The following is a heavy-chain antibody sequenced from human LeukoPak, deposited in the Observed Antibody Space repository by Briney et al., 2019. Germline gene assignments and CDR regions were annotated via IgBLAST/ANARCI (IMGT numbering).Heavy chain of an antibody. Sequence: SQTLSLTCAISGDSVSTNSAAWNWIRQSPSRGLEWLARTYYRSKWYNDFAVSVKSRITSNPDTSKNQFSLKLSSVTAADTAVYYCARDRAAAAGQYGMDVWGQGTTVTVSS. CDR3: ARDRAAAAGQYGMDV. CDR2: TYYRSKWYN. V-gene: IGHV6-1*01. J-gene: IGHJ6*02. CDR1: GDSVSTNSAA. D-gene: IGHD6-13*01.